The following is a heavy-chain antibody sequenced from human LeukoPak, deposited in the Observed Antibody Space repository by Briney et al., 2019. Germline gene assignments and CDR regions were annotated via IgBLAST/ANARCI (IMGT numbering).Heavy chain of an antibody. J-gene: IGHJ4*02. V-gene: IGHV3-74*01. Sequence: GGSLRLSCAASGNYWMHWVRQAPGKGPVWVSHINSDGSWTNYADSVKGRFTISKDNAKNTVYLQMNSLRAEDTAVYYCVSFYETCWGRGTLVTVSS. CDR1: GNYW. CDR3: VSFYETC. D-gene: IGHD2/OR15-2a*01. CDR2: INSDGSWT.